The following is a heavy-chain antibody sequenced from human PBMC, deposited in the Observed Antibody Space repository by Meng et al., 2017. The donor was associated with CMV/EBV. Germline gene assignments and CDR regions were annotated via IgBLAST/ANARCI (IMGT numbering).Heavy chain of an antibody. D-gene: IGHD3-3*01. J-gene: IGHJ4*02. CDR2: SNAGNGNT. CDR1: GYTFTSYA. Sequence: QVQLVQSGAGVKKPGASVKVSCKASGYTFTSYAMHWVRQAPGQRLEWMGWSNAGNGNTKYSQEFQGRVTITRDTSASTVYMELSSLRSEDTAVYYCARESSYDFSHDYWGQGTLVTVSS. V-gene: IGHV1-3*02. CDR3: ARESSYDFSHDY.